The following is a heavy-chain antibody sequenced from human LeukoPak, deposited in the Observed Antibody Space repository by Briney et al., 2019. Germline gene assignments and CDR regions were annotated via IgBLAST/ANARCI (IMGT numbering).Heavy chain of an antibody. V-gene: IGHV4-59*01. CDR1: GGSISSYY. J-gene: IGHJ4*02. Sequence: PSETLSLTCTVSGGSISSYYWSWIRQPPGKGLEWIGYIYYSGSTNYNPSLKSRVTISVDTCKNQFSLKLSSVTAADTAVYYCARGQWLVTYYFDYWGQGTLVTVSS. D-gene: IGHD6-19*01. CDR3: ARGQWLVTYYFDY. CDR2: IYYSGST.